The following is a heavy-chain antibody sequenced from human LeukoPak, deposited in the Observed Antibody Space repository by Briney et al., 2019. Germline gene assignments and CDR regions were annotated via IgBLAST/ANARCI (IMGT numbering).Heavy chain of an antibody. CDR2: ISAYNGNT. D-gene: IGHD1-26*01. CDR3: ARGLARFKELPHSDY. CDR1: GYTFTSYG. J-gene: IGHJ4*02. V-gene: IGHV1-18*01. Sequence: ASVKVSCKASGYTFTSYGISWVRQAPGQGLEWMGWISAYNGNTNYAQKLQGRVTMTTDTSTSTAYMELRSLRSDDTAVYYCARGLARFKELPHSDYWGQGTLVTVSS.